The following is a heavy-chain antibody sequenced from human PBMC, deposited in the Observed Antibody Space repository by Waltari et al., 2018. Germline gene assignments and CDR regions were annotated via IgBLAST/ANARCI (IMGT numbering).Heavy chain of an antibody. CDR2: ISGSGYTP. CDR1: GFTFSGYY. V-gene: IGHV3-11*01. J-gene: IGHJ3*02. CDR3: ARGDYHGSGHDAFDI. D-gene: IGHD3-10*01. Sequence: QVQLVESGGDLVKPGESLGLSCAASGFTFSGYYMPWIRQAPGKGLEWISYISGSGYTPYYADSVKGRFTISRDNAKKFLYLQLSSLRAEDTAVYFCARGDYHGSGHDAFDIWGQGTMVTVSS.